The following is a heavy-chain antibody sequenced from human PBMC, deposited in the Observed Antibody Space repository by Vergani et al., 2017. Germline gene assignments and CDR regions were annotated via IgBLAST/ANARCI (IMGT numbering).Heavy chain of an antibody. CDR3: AVRPRVNLVGGGIGTKRTFDY. V-gene: IGHV4-34*02. Sequence: QVQLQQWGAGVVKPSGTLSLMCAVFGESFSRFYWSWIRQPPGKGLGWVGEINNDGHTNYNPSLESRVTVSKDTEKNQFSLNLMAVTAADTAMYYCAVRPRVNLVGGGIGTKRTFDYWMQGSLVTDPS. CDR1: GESFSRFY. CDR2: INNDGHT. D-gene: IGHD1-1*01. J-gene: IGHJ4*02.